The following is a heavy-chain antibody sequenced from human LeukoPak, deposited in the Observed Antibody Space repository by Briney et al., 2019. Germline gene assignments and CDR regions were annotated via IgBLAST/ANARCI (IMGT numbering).Heavy chain of an antibody. V-gene: IGHV3-30*02. CDR3: AKQGLVPATAGD. Sequence: GGSLRLSCAASGFTFSTSVMHWVRQAPGKGLEWLSFIRFDGSEKYYADSVKARFSISGDNSMNTLYLQMNSLRPEDTAVYYCAKQGLVPATAGDWGQGTLVTVSS. J-gene: IGHJ4*02. CDR2: IRFDGSEK. D-gene: IGHD2-2*01. CDR1: GFTFSTSV.